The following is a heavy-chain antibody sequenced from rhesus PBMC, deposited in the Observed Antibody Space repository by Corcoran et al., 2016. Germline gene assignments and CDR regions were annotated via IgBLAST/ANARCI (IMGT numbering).Heavy chain of an antibody. Sequence: QVTLKESGPALVKPTQTLTLTCTFSGFSLSTSGMGVGWIRQPSRNTLEWLALIYLDDDKRYSTSLKSRLTISKDTSKNQVVLTMTNMDPVDTATYYCARVNSYSYYFDYWGQGVLVTVSS. CDR1: GFSLSTSGMG. J-gene: IGHJ4*01. CDR2: IYLDDDK. CDR3: ARVNSYSYYFDY. D-gene: IGHD5-36*02. V-gene: IGHV2-1*01.